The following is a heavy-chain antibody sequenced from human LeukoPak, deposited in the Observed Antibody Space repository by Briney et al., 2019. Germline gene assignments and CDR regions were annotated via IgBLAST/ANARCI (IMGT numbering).Heavy chain of an antibody. J-gene: IGHJ4*02. CDR2: IYYSGST. CDR3: ARVDDILTGTHNGFDY. Sequence: PSETLSLTCTVSGGSISSGDYYWSWIRQPPGKGLEWIGYIYYSGSTYYNPSLKSRVTISVDTSKNQFSLKLSSVTAADTAVYYCARVDDILTGTHNGFDYRGQGTLVTVSS. CDR1: GGSISSGDYY. V-gene: IGHV4-30-4*01. D-gene: IGHD3-9*01.